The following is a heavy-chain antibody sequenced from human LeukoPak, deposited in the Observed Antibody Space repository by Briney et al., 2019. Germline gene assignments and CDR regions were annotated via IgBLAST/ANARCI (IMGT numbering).Heavy chain of an antibody. CDR1: GGSFSDYF. J-gene: IGHJ4*02. V-gene: IGHV4-34*10. CDR3: ARSDYDYGDYGALDY. D-gene: IGHD4-17*01. Sequence: PSETLSLTCAVYGGSFSDYFCIWIRQPPGKGLEWIGEIRPDGSTTYNPSLKSRVTMSVDTSKNQFSLKLSSVTAADTAVYYCARSDYDYGDYGALDYWGQGTLVTVSS. CDR2: IRPDGST.